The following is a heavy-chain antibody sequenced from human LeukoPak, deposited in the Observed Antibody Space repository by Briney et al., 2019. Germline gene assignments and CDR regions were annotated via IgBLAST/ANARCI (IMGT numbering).Heavy chain of an antibody. CDR1: GYTLTELS. D-gene: IGHD2-2*02. CDR3: ATDVYCSSTSCYNDY. Sequence: ASVKVSCKVSGYTLTELSMHWVRQAPGKGLEWMGGFDPEDGETIYAQKFQGRVTMTEDTSTDTAYMELSSLRSEDTAVYYCATDVYCSSTSCYNDYWGQGTLVTVSS. CDR2: FDPEDGET. V-gene: IGHV1-24*01. J-gene: IGHJ4*02.